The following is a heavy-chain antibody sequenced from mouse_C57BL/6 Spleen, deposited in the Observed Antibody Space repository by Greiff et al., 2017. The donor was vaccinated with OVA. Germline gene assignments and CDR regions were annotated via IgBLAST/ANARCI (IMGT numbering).Heavy chain of an antibody. V-gene: IGHV5-6*02. CDR2: ISSGGSYT. D-gene: IGHD4-1*01. Sequence: EVKLVESGGDLVKPGGSLKLSCAASGFTFSSYGMSWVRQTPDKRLEWVATISSGGSYTYYPDSVKGRFTISRDNAKNTLYLQMSSLKSEDTAMYYCARSSANWDGAWFAYWGQGTLVTVSA. CDR3: ARSSANWDGAWFAY. J-gene: IGHJ3*01. CDR1: GFTFSSYG.